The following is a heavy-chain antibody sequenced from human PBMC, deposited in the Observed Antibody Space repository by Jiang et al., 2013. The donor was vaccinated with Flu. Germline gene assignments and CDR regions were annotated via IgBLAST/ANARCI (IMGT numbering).Heavy chain of an antibody. CDR3: AKSPSGSGKRGVDV. J-gene: IGHJ6*02. CDR2: ISSSGGST. CDR1: GFTFSRHW. Sequence: VQLVESGGGLVQPGGSLRLSCAASGFTFSRHWMHWVRQAPGKGLEWVSVISSSGGSTDYADSVKGRFTISRDNSKNTLYLQLNSLTADDTAAYYCAKSPSGSGKRGVDVWGQGTTVTVSS. D-gene: IGHD3-10*01. V-gene: IGHV3-23*04.